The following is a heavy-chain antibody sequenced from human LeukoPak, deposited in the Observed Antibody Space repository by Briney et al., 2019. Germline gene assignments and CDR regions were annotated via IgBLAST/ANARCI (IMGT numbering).Heavy chain of an antibody. D-gene: IGHD5-18*01. V-gene: IGHV3-21*01. CDR3: AREGGLQLWGFGY. CDR1: GFTFSSYS. Sequence: GGSLRLSCAASGFTFSSYSMNWVRQAPGKGLEWVSSISSSSYIYYADSVKGRSTISRDNAKNSLYLQINSLRAEDTAVYYCAREGGLQLWGFGYWGQGTLVTVSS. CDR2: ISSSSYI. J-gene: IGHJ4*02.